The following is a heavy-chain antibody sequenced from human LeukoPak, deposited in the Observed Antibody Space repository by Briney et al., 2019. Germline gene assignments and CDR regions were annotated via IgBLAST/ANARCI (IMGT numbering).Heavy chain of an antibody. CDR3: AKRRGLELLYYYYMDV. D-gene: IGHD1-7*01. V-gene: IGHV3-23*01. J-gene: IGHJ6*03. Sequence: GGTLRLSCAASGFTFSSYAINWVRQAPGKGLEWVSSISASGGSTYYADSVKGRFTISRDNSKNTLYLQMNSLRAEDTAVYYCAKRRGLELLYYYYMDVWGKGTTVTVSS. CDR2: ISASGGST. CDR1: GFTFSSYA.